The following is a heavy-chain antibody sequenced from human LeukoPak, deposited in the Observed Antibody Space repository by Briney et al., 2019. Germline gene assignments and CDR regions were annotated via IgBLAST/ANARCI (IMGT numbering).Heavy chain of an antibody. CDR3: AIGSVYDYVWGNVP. J-gene: IGHJ5*02. CDR2: MNPNSGNT. CDR1: GYTFTSYD. Sequence: ASVTVSFKASGYTFTSYDINWVRRATGQGLEWMGWMNPNSGNTGYAQKFQGRVTMTRNTSISTAYMELSSLRSEDTAVYYCAIGSVYDYVWGNVPWGQGTLVTVSS. V-gene: IGHV1-8*01. D-gene: IGHD3-16*01.